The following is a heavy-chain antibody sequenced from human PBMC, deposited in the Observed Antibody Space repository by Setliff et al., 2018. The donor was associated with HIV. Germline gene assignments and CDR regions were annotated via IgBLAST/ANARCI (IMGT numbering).Heavy chain of an antibody. CDR2: IYYSGKT. J-gene: IGHJ4*02. Sequence: PSETLSLTCTVSGVSTSSASYYWGWIRQPPGKGLEWIGNIYYSGKTYYNPSLKSRVTISVDTSKNQFSLRLRSVTAADTAVYYCARLLRQLLKGAAAYFDYWGQGTLVTVSS. D-gene: IGHD5-18*01. V-gene: IGHV4-39*07. CDR3: ARLLRQLLKGAAAYFDY. CDR1: GVSTSSASYY.